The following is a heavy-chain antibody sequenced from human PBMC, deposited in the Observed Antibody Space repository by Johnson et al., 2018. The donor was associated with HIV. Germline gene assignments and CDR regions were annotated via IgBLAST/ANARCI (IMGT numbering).Heavy chain of an antibody. D-gene: IGHD2-15*01. CDR2: IRYDGSNK. CDR1: GFTFSSYG. CDR3: ARDGPAAHDAFDI. V-gene: IGHV3-33*01. J-gene: IGHJ3*02. Sequence: QVQLVESGGGVVQPGRSLRLSCAASGFTFSSYGMHWVRQAPGKGLQWVAFIRYDGSNKYYVDSVKGRFTISRDNAKNSLYLQMNSLRAEDTAVYYCARDGPAAHDAFDIWGQGTMVTVSS.